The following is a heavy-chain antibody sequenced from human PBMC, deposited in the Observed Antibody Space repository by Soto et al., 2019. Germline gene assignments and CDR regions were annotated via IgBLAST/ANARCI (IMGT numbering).Heavy chain of an antibody. V-gene: IGHV4-31*03. J-gene: IGHJ3*02. CDR3: ARDPLSRSAWYRVFDAVDI. Sequence: QVQLQESGPGLVKPSQTLSLTCTVSGGSISSGDYYWTWIRQHPGKGLEWIGYIYYSGSTHYNPSLKSRVTISVDTSKNQFSLKLSSVTAADTAVYYCARDPLSRSAWYRVFDAVDIWGQGTMVTVSS. CDR1: GGSISSGDYY. CDR2: IYYSGST. D-gene: IGHD6-19*01.